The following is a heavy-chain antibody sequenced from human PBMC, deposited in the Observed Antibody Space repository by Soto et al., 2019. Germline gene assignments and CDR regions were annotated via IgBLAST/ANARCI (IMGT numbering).Heavy chain of an antibody. V-gene: IGHV4-59*01. CDR1: GGSISSYY. Sequence: QVQLQESGPGLVKPSETLSLTCTVSGGSISSYYWSWIRQPPGKGLEWIGYIYYSGSTNYNPSLKSRVTISVDTSKNQFSLKLSSVTAADTAVYYCARSVYYDSSGYQPDWYFDLWGRGTLVTVSS. J-gene: IGHJ2*01. CDR3: ARSVYYDSSGYQPDWYFDL. D-gene: IGHD3-22*01. CDR2: IYYSGST.